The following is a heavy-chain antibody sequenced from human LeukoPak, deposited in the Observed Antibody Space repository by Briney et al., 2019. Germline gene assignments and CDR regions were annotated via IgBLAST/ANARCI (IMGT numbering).Heavy chain of an antibody. CDR2: ISSSSSYI. Sequence: GGSLRLSCAASGFTVSSNYMSWVRQAPGKGLEWVSSISSSSSYIYYADSVKGRFTISRDNAKNSLYLQMNSLRAEDTAVYYCARGMVRGVITPSVDYWGQGTLVTVSS. D-gene: IGHD3-10*01. CDR1: GFTVSSNY. V-gene: IGHV3-21*01. J-gene: IGHJ4*02. CDR3: ARGMVRGVITPSVDY.